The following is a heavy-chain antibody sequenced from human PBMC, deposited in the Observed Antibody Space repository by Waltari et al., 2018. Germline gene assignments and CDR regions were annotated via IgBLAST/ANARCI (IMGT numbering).Heavy chain of an antibody. V-gene: IGHV1-69*01. J-gene: IGHJ3*02. CDR2: IIPNFGTA. Sequence: QVQLVQSGAEVKKPGSSVKVSCKASGGTFSSYAISWVRQAPGQGLEWMGGIIPNFGTANYAQKFQGRGTITADESTSTAYMELSSLRSEDTAVYYCARDPVGTTEFLGSGDAFDIWGQGTMVTVSS. D-gene: IGHD1-26*01. CDR1: GGTFSSYA. CDR3: ARDPVGTTEFLGSGDAFDI.